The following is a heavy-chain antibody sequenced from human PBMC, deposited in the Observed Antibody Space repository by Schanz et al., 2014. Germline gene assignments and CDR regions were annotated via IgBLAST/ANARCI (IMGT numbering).Heavy chain of an antibody. J-gene: IGHJ4*02. CDR2: IYYSGST. Sequence: QVQLQQWGAGLLKPSETLSLTCGVYGGSISGYYWSWIRQPPGKGLEWIGYIYYSGSTNYNPSLKSRVTISIDTSKNQFSLKLSSVTAADTAVYYCARGRVVPAAPEFDYWGQGILVTVSS. CDR3: ARGRVVPAAPEFDY. CDR1: GGSISGYY. V-gene: IGHV4-34*11. D-gene: IGHD2-2*01.